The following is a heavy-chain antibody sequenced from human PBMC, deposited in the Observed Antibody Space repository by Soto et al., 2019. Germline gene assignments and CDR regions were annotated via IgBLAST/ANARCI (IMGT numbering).Heavy chain of an antibody. CDR3: ASHGRIAAATHWYVDH. J-gene: IGHJ2*01. CDR1: GGSFSGYY. CDR2: INHSGST. Sequence: QVQLQQWGAGLLKPSETLSLTCAVYGGSFSGYYWCWIRQPPGKGLEWVGEINHSGSTNYNPYHDSRVTISVATSKNPSTLKRSSVTAADTAVYSCASHGRIAAATHWYVDHWGRGTLVTVSS. D-gene: IGHD6-13*01. V-gene: IGHV4-34*01.